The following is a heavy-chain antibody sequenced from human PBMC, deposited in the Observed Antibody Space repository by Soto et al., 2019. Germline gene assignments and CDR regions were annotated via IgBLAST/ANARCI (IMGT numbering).Heavy chain of an antibody. J-gene: IGHJ3*02. CDR2: INTDGTTT. D-gene: IGHD3-9*01. CDR1: GFTFSSHW. CDR3: ARVEWGYFDWSDDAFDI. V-gene: IGHV3-74*01. Sequence: GGSLRLSCAASGFTFSSHWMHRVRQAPGKGLVWVSRINTDGTTTNYADSVRGRFTISRDNAKNTVFLQMNSLRADDTAVYYCARVEWGYFDWSDDAFDIWGQGTMVTVS.